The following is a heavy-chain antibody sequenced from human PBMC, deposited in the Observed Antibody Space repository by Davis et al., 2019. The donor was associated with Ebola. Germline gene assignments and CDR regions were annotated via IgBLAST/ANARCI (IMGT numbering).Heavy chain of an antibody. CDR3: ARSSGAAPFDY. V-gene: IGHV4-59*08. D-gene: IGHD2-8*02. J-gene: IGHJ4*02. Sequence: MPGASLRLSCTLSGGSISPYYWSWIRQPPGKGLEWIGYIYYSGSTKYNLSLKGRVAISVDTSKNQFSLKLSSVTAADTAVYSRARSSGAAPFDYWGQGTLVTVSS. CDR2: IYYSGST. CDR1: GGSISPYY.